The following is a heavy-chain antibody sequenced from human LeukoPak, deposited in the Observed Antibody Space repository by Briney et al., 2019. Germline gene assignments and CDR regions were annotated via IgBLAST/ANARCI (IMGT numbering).Heavy chain of an antibody. CDR1: DGSISGYY. Sequence: SETLSLTCTVPDGSISGYYWSWIRQPQGKGLEWIGYINYSGGTKYNPSLRSRVTFSRDTSKNQFSLKLRSVTAADTAVYFCARLGYGSGTPYYYFYMDDWGTGTTVTVSS. CDR3: ARLGYGSGTPYYYFYMDD. V-gene: IGHV4-59*01. J-gene: IGHJ6*03. CDR2: INYSGGT. D-gene: IGHD3-10*01.